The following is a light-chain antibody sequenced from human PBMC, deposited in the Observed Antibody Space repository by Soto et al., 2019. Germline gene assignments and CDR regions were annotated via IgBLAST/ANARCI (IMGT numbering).Light chain of an antibody. V-gene: IGLV2-14*01. J-gene: IGLJ1*01. Sequence: QSVLTQPASVSGSPGQSITISCTGTSRDVGGSNYVSWYQQHPGKAPKLMIYDVSNRPSGVSNRFSGSKSGNTASLTISGLQAEDEADYYCGSYTSSSTLYVFGTGTKLTVL. CDR3: GSYTSSSTLYV. CDR1: SRDVGGSNY. CDR2: DVS.